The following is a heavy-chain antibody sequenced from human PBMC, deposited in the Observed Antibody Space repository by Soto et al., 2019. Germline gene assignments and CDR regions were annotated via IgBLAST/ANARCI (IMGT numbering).Heavy chain of an antibody. D-gene: IGHD3-10*01. Sequence: TLSLTCAVSGGSISSGGYSWSWIRQPPGKGLEWIGYIYHSGSTYYNPSLKSRVTISVDRSKNQFSLKLSSVTAADTAVYYCARGSTYGSGSYNYYYGMDVWGQGTTVTVSS. CDR2: IYHSGST. J-gene: IGHJ6*02. CDR3: ARGSTYGSGSYNYYYGMDV. CDR1: GGSISSGGYS. V-gene: IGHV4-30-2*01.